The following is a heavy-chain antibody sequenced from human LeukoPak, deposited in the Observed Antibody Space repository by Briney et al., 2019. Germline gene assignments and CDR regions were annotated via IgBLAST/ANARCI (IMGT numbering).Heavy chain of an antibody. CDR2: IDTSGNT. V-gene: IGHV4-4*07. J-gene: IGHJ6*03. CDR1: GGSISSYY. Sequence: SETLSLTCTVSGGSISSYYWSWIRQPAGKGLEWIGRIDTSGNTNYKPSLKSRVTMSVDTSKNQFSLKLSSVTAADTAVYYCARESGEDDYGDLSYYYYYMDVWGKGTTVTISS. D-gene: IGHD4-17*01. CDR3: ARESGEDDYGDLSYYYYYMDV.